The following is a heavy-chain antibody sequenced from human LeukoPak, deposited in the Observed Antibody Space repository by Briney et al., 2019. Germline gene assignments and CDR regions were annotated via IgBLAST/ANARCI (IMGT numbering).Heavy chain of an antibody. CDR1: GGSISSGSYY. CDR2: IYTSGST. D-gene: IGHD7-27*01. V-gene: IGHV4-61*02. Sequence: SETLSLTCTVSGGSISSGSYYWSWIRQPAGKGLEWIGRIYTSGSTNYNPSLKSRVTISVDTSKNQFSLKLSSVTAADTAVYYCARNTGGSPDLSYMDVWGKGTTVTVSS. CDR3: ARNTGGSPDLSYMDV. J-gene: IGHJ6*03.